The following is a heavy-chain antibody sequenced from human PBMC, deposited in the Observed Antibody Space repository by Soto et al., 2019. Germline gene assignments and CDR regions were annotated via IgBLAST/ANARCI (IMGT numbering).Heavy chain of an antibody. CDR1: GSTFTSYY. J-gene: IGHJ6*02. D-gene: IGHD2-21*01. CDR3: ARDIPPDGMDV. CDR2: INPSGTYT. Sequence: QVQLVQSGAEVKKPGASVKVSCKASGSTFTSYYIHWVRQAPGQGLEWMGIINPSGTYTSYAQKFQGRVTMTRDTSTSTVYMDLSRLRSEDTAVYYCARDIPPDGMDVWGQGTTVTVSS. V-gene: IGHV1-46*01.